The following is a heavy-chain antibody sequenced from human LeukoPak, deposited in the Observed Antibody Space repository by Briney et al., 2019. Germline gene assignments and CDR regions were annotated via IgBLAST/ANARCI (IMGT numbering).Heavy chain of an antibody. CDR3: AKGRRTYNWNDNLGDFDY. CDR2: IWYDGNNK. D-gene: IGHD1-20*01. V-gene: IGHV3-33*06. Sequence: PGRSLRLSCAASGFTFSNYGMHWVRQAPGKGLEWVAVIWYDGNNKYYGDSVKGRFTISRDNSKNTLYLQMNSLRAEDTAVYCRAKGRRTYNWNDNLGDFDYWGQGTLVTVSS. J-gene: IGHJ4*02. CDR1: GFTFSNYG.